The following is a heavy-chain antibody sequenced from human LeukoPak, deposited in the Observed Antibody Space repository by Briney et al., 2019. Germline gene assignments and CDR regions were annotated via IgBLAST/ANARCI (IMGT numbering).Heavy chain of an antibody. D-gene: IGHD3-10*01. CDR1: GYTLTSYG. V-gene: IGHV1-18*01. J-gene: IGHJ4*02. CDR3: ARDSGSHYYGSGSYYKEGRTFDY. Sequence: ASVKVSCKASGYTLTSYGISWVRQAPGQGLEWMGWISAYNGNTNYAQKLQGRVTMTTDTSTSTAYMELRSLRSDDTAVYYCARDSGSHYYGSGSYYKEGRTFDYWGQGTLVTVSS. CDR2: ISAYNGNT.